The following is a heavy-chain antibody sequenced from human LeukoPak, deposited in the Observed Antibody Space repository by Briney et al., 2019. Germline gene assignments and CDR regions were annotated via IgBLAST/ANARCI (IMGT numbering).Heavy chain of an antibody. CDR1: GYTFTSYD. V-gene: IGHV1-8*03. D-gene: IGHD2-21*02. CDR2: MNPNSGNT. CDR3: ARDGGYDYCGGDCYPFHWFDP. J-gene: IGHJ5*02. Sequence: ASVKVSCKASGYTFTSYDINWVRQATGQGLEWMGWMNPNSGNTGYAQKFQGRVTITRNTSISTAYMELSSLRSEDTAVYYCARDGGYDYCGGDCYPFHWFDPWGQGTLVTVSS.